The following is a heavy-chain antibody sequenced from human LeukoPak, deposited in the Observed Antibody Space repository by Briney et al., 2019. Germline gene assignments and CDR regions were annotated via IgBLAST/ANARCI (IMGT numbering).Heavy chain of an antibody. V-gene: IGHV3-74*01. CDR1: GFTFSMYW. Sequence: GGSLRLSCAASGFTFSMYWMHWVRQAPGKGLEWVSRIKTDGSIKSSADAVKGRFTISRDNAKNTLYLQMDSLRAEDTAVYYCASNSGHPLGAFDIWGQGTMVTVSS. CDR3: ASNSGHPLGAFDI. D-gene: IGHD2-15*01. J-gene: IGHJ3*02. CDR2: IKTDGSIK.